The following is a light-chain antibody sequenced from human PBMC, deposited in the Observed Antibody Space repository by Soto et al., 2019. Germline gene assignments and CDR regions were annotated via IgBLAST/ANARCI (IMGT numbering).Light chain of an antibody. CDR1: QSVSSSS. Sequence: EIVLTQSPGTLSLSPGERATLSCRASQSVSSSSLAWYQQKPGQAPRLLIYGASSRATGIPDRFSGSGSGPDFTLTISRLEPEDFAVYYCQQYSSSPPKYTFGQGTKLEIK. J-gene: IGKJ2*01. CDR2: GAS. V-gene: IGKV3-20*01. CDR3: QQYSSSPPKYT.